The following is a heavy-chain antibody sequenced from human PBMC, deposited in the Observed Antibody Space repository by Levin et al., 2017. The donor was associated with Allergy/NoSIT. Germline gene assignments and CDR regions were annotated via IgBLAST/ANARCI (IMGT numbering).Heavy chain of an antibody. V-gene: IGHV1-8*01. CDR2: MNPNSGNT. Sequence: ASVKVSCKASGYTFTSYDINWVRQATGQGLEWMGWMNPNSGNTGYAQKFQGRVTMTRNTSISTAYMELSSLRSEDTAVYYCARAGIAADNDAFDIWGQGTMVTVSS. CDR3: ARAGIAADNDAFDI. J-gene: IGHJ3*02. CDR1: GYTFTSYD. D-gene: IGHD6-13*01.